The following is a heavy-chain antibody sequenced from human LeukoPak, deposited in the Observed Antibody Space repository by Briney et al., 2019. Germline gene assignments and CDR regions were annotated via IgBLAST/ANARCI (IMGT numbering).Heavy chain of an antibody. CDR3: ARDSDERGYSYGPPVRVYYYYYMDV. CDR1: GYTFTGYH. D-gene: IGHD5-18*01. CDR2: IIPIFGTA. J-gene: IGHJ6*03. V-gene: IGHV1-69*13. Sequence: GASVKVSCKASGYTFTGYHMHWVRQAPGQGLEWMGGIIPIFGTANYAQKFQGRVTITADESTSTAYMELSSLRSEDTAVYYCARDSDERGYSYGPPVRVYYYYYMDVWGKGTTVTVSS.